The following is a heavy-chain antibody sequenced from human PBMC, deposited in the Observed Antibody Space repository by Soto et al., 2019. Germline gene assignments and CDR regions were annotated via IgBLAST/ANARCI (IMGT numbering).Heavy chain of an antibody. D-gene: IGHD6-19*01. CDR1: GDSISSSKW. CDR3: AYSTGWYRIDN. CDR2: IFHTGST. Sequence: QVQLQESGPGRVKSSGTLSLTCGVSGDSISSSKWWSWVRQPPGKGLEWIGDIFHTGSTNYNPSLNXRFTLSXXKSKNQFSLRLSSVTAADTAVYYCAYSTGWYRIDNWGQGSLVTVSS. V-gene: IGHV4-4*02. J-gene: IGHJ4*02.